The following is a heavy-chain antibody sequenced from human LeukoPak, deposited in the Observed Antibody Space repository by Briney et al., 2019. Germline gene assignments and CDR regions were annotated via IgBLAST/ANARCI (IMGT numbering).Heavy chain of an antibody. CDR2: INHSGST. J-gene: IGHJ5*02. CDR1: GGSFSGYY. Sequence: SETLSLTCAVYGGSFSGYYWSWIRQPPGKGLEWFGEINHSGSTNYNPSLKSRVTISVDTSKNQFSLKLSSVTAADTAVYYCARGGYYDSSGYYQWNWFDPWGQGTLVTVSS. V-gene: IGHV4-34*01. CDR3: ARGGYYDSSGYYQWNWFDP. D-gene: IGHD3-22*01.